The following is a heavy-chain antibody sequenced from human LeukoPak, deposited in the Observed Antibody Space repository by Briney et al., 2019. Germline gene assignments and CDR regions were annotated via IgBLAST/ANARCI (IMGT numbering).Heavy chain of an antibody. CDR3: AAETGDRLRVDY. J-gene: IGHJ4*02. V-gene: IGHV1-58*02. CDR1: GFTFTSSA. Sequence: ASVKVSCKASGFTFTSSAMQWVRQARGQRPEWIGWIVVGSGNTNYAQKFQERVTITRDMSTSTAYMELSGLRSEDTAVYYCAAETGDRLRVDYWGQGTLVTVSS. CDR2: IVVGSGNT. D-gene: IGHD7-27*01.